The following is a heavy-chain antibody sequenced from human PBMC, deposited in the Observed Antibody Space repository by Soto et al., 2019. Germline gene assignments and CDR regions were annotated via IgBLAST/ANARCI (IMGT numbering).Heavy chain of an antibody. CDR1: GFTFDAYG. CDR2: VWSNGNLK. Sequence: QVQLVESGGGVVQPGGSLRLSCAASGFTFDAYGFHWVRQAPGKGLEWVAVVWSNGNLKYYADSVKGRFTISRDSSKSALNLQMNSLRADDTAVYYCARIHLDTIMALEYWGQGTLVTVSS. CDR3: ARIHLDTIMALEY. V-gene: IGHV3-33*01. D-gene: IGHD5-18*01. J-gene: IGHJ4*02.